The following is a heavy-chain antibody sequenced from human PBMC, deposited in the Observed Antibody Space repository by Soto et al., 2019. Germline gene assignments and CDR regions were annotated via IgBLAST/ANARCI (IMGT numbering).Heavy chain of an antibody. Sequence: QVQLVQSGAEEKKPGASVKVSCKASGYTFTSYVMHWVRQAPGQRLEWMGWINAGNGNTKYSQKFQGRVTITRDTSASTPYMELSSLRSEDTAVYYCASEAIAAAAVYGMDVWGQGTTVTVSS. CDR3: ASEAIAAAAVYGMDV. J-gene: IGHJ6*02. CDR1: GYTFTSYV. CDR2: INAGNGNT. V-gene: IGHV1-3*05. D-gene: IGHD6-13*01.